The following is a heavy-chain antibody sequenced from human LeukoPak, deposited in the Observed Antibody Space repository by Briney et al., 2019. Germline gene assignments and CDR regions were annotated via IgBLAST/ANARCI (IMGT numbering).Heavy chain of an antibody. J-gene: IGHJ4*02. CDR2: ISASGGST. CDR3: AKDGRTVVKPGYYFDY. V-gene: IGHV3-23*01. D-gene: IGHD4-23*01. CDR1: GFTFSSYA. Sequence: GGSLRLSCAASGFTFSSYAMSWVRQASGKGLEWVSAISASGGSTYYADSVKGRFTISRDTSKNTLYLQMNSLRAEDTALYYCAKDGRTVVKPGYYFDYWGQGTLVTVSS.